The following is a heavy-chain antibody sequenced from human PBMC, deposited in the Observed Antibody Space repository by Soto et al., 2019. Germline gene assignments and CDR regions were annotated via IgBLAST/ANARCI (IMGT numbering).Heavy chain of an antibody. D-gene: IGHD3-10*01. CDR1: GGSVSSGNYY. V-gene: IGHV4-61*01. CDR2: IYYTGST. Sequence: TSETLSLTCSVSGGSVSSGNYYWSWIRQPPGKELEWIGYIYYTGSTNYNPSLKSRVTISVDTSKNQFSLTLSSVTAADTAVYCCAGRLLWFGELLLRDNWFDPWGQGTLVTVS. CDR3: AGRLLWFGELLLRDNWFDP. J-gene: IGHJ5*02.